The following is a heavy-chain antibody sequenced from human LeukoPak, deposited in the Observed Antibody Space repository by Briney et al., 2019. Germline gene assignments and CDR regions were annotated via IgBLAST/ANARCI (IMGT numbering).Heavy chain of an antibody. CDR2: VYLKGTT. CDR3: ARGVIIITWFAS. D-gene: IGHD3-10*01. V-gene: IGHV4-61*02. CDR1: GGSVSSDKYH. Sequence: SQTLSLTCTVSGGSVSSDKYHWSWIRQPAGKALEGIGRVYLKGTTNYNSSLEGRATISVNTSKNQFSLKLNSVTATDPATSYCARGVIIITWFASWGQGARVTVSS. J-gene: IGHJ5*01.